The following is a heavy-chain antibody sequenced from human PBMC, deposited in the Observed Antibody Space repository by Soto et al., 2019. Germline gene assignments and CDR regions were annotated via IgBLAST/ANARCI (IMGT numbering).Heavy chain of an antibody. J-gene: IGHJ4*02. CDR3: AKGQGWVGAFDY. D-gene: IGHD3-10*01. CDR2: ISGSGGST. Sequence: EVQLLESGGGLVQPGGSLRLSCAASGFTFSSYAMSWVRQAPGKGLEWVSAISGSGGSTYYADSVKGRFTISRDNSKNTLSLQMNSRRAEDTAVYYCAKGQGWVGAFDYWGQGTLVTVSS. CDR1: GFTFSSYA. V-gene: IGHV3-23*01.